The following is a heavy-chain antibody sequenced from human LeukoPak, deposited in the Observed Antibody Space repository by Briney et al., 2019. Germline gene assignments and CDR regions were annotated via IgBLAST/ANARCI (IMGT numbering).Heavy chain of an antibody. V-gene: IGHV3-30*02. Sequence: PGGSLRLSCAASGFTFSSYGMHWVRQAPGKGLEWVAFIRYDGSNKYYADSVKGRFTISRDNSKNTLYLQMNSLRAEDTAVYYCAKVRSRAAADAEDYWGQGTLVTVSS. J-gene: IGHJ4*02. CDR3: AKVRSRAAADAEDY. D-gene: IGHD6-13*01. CDR1: GFTFSSYG. CDR2: IRYDGSNK.